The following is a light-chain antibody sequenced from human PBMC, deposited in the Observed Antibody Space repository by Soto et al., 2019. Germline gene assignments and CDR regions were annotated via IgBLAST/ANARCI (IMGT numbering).Light chain of an antibody. CDR2: DAS. CDR1: QGISSA. Sequence: AIQLTQSPSSLSASVGDSVTITCRASQGISSALAWYQQTPGRAPKLLIYDASTLASGVPSRFSGSRSGTDFVLTVSSLQPEDFATYSCQQFDDYPFSFGPGTKVYI. J-gene: IGKJ3*01. V-gene: IGKV1D-13*01. CDR3: QQFDDYPFS.